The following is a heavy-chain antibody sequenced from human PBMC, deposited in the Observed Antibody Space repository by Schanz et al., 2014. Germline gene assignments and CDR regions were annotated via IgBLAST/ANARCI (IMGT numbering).Heavy chain of an antibody. CDR2: IDRDGSRT. CDR1: TFTFSSYW. Sequence: EAQLVESGGGLVQPGGSLRLSCAASTFTFSSYWMHWVRQAPGKGLVWVSRIDRDGSRTNYADSVKGRFTISRDNAKSTVYLQMNSLGVEDMAVYYCARGGYSYGSGYYAMDVWGQGTAXTVSS. D-gene: IGHD5-18*01. V-gene: IGHV3-74*01. CDR3: ARGGYSYGSGYYAMDV. J-gene: IGHJ6*02.